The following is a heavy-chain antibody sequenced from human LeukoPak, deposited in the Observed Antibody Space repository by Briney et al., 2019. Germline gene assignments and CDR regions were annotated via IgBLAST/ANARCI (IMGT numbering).Heavy chain of an antibody. CDR3: ASAKYYDFWSGYDY. Sequence: SETLSLTCTVSGGSISSSSHCWGWIRQPPGKGLEWIGNIYYGGSTYYSPSLKSRVTISVDTSKNQFSLKLSSVTAADTAVYYCASAKYYDFWSGYDYWGQGTLVTVSS. D-gene: IGHD3-3*01. V-gene: IGHV4-39*01. J-gene: IGHJ4*02. CDR2: IYYGGST. CDR1: GGSISSSSHC.